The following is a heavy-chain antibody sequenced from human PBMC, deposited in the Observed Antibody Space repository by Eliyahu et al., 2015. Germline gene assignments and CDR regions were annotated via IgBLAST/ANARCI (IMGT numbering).Heavy chain of an antibody. CDR2: IIPIFGTA. D-gene: IGHD6-6*01. V-gene: IGHV1-69*05. CDR3: ARTGSVAARPPLSHGMDV. Sequence: QVQLVQSGAEVKKPGSSVKVSCKASGGTFSSYAISWVRQAPGQGLEWMGGIIPIFGTANYAQKFQGRVTITTDESTSTAYMELSSLRSEDTAVYYCARTGSVAARPPLSHGMDVWGQGTTVTVSS. CDR1: GGTFSSYA. J-gene: IGHJ6*02.